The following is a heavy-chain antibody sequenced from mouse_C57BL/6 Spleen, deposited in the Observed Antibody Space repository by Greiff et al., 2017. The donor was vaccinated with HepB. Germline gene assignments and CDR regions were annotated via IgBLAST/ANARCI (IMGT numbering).Heavy chain of an antibody. CDR1: GFTFSDYY. J-gene: IGHJ4*01. D-gene: IGHD1-1*01. CDR2: INYDGSST. Sequence: EVKLQESEGGLVQPGSSMKLSCTASGFTFSDYYMAWVRQVPEKGLEWVANINYDGSSTYYLDSLKSRFIISRDNANNILYLQMSSLKSEDTATYYCARALRYAMDYWGQGTSVTVSS. V-gene: IGHV5-16*01. CDR3: ARALRYAMDY.